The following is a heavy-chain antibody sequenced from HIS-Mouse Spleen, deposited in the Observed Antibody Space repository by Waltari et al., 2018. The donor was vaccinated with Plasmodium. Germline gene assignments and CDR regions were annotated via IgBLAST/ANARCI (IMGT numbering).Heavy chain of an antibody. CDR2: ISPYNGNT. D-gene: IGHD6-19*01. CDR3: ARGSAGDAFDI. CDR1: GSTLPSYG. J-gene: IGHJ3*02. Sequence: QVQLVHSGAEVKKPVASVKISCKAYGSTLPSYGISWVRQAPGQGLEWMGWISPYNGNTNFAQKLQGRVTMTTDTSTSTAYMELRSLRSDDTAVYYCARGSAGDAFDIWGQGTMVTVSS. V-gene: IGHV1-18*01.